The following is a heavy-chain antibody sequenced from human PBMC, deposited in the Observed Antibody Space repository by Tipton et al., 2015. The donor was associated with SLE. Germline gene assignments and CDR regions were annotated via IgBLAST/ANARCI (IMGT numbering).Heavy chain of an antibody. D-gene: IGHD3-16*01. J-gene: IGHJ4*02. CDR1: GGSFNGYS. V-gene: IGHV4-34*01. CDR2: ISHSGSA. CDR3: ARRSYWGEFF. Sequence: LRLSCAVSGGSFNGYSLTWIRQSPGKGLEWIGEISHSGSANYSPSLKSRLSISIGTSKNHFSLRLTSLTAADTAVYFCARRSYWGEFFWGQGTLVTVSS.